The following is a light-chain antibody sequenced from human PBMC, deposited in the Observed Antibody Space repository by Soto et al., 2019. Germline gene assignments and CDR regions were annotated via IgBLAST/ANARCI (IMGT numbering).Light chain of an antibody. J-gene: IGKJ1*01. Sequence: IQMTQSPSSLSASVEDRGIITCRASQSISSHLNWYQQKPGKAPKLLIFAASSLQSGVPSRFSGSRSGPDFTLTISSLQPEDFATYFCQQSYSSPPTFGQGTKVDIK. V-gene: IGKV1-39*01. CDR2: AAS. CDR1: QSISSH. CDR3: QQSYSSPPT.